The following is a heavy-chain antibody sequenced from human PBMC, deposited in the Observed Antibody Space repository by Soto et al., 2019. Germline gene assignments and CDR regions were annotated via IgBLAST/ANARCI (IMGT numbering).Heavy chain of an antibody. D-gene: IGHD3-22*01. J-gene: IGHJ3*02. CDR2: IYYSGST. V-gene: IGHV4-59*12. CDR3: ARDSSGYYDAFDI. Sequence: PSETLSLTCTVSGGSISSYYWSWIRQPPGKGLEWIGYIYYSGSTNYNPSLKSRVSISVDTPKNQFSLKLNFVTAADTAVYYCARDSSGYYDAFDIWGQGTMVTVSS. CDR1: GGSISSYY.